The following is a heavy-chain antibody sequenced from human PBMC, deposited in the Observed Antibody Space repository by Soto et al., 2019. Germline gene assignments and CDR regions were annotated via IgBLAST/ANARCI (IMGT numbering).Heavy chain of an antibody. CDR2: IYYSGST. V-gene: IGHV4-39*01. CDR3: ARYWNYAKGGNIWFDP. D-gene: IGHD1-7*01. J-gene: IGHJ5*02. CDR1: GGSISSSSYY. Sequence: SETLSLTCTVSGGSISSSSYYWGWIRQPPGKGLEWIGSIYYSGSTYYNPSLKSRVTISVDTSKNQFSLKLSSVTAADTAVYYCARYWNYAKGGNIWFDPWGQGTLVTVSS.